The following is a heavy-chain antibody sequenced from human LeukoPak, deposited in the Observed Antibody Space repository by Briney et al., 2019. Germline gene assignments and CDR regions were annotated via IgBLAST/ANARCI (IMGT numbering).Heavy chain of an antibody. CDR1: GGSISGGDYY. V-gene: IGHV4-30-4*01. D-gene: IGHD3-22*01. CDR3: ARSDSSGYYYFDY. J-gene: IGHJ4*02. CDR2: IYYSGST. Sequence: PSQTLSLTCTVSGGSISGGDYYWSWIRQPPGKGLEWIGYIYYSGSTYYNPSLKSRVTISVDTSKNQFSLKLSSVTAADTAVYYCARSDSSGYYYFDYWGQGTLVTVSS.